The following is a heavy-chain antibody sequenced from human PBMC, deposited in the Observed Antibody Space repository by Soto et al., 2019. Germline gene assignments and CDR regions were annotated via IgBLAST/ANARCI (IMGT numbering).Heavy chain of an antibody. J-gene: IGHJ4*02. D-gene: IGHD6-13*01. Sequence: QLQLQESGSGLVKPSQTLSLTCAVSGGSISGTTYSWSWIRQPPGKGLEWIGYIYDSGNTYYNPSIKSQFSISVDRSKNQFSLKLSSVTAADTAVYYCARGQGAAAGHSNFDYWGQGALVTVSS. V-gene: IGHV4-30-2*01. CDR1: GGSISGTTYS. CDR3: ARGQGAAAGHSNFDY. CDR2: IYDSGNT.